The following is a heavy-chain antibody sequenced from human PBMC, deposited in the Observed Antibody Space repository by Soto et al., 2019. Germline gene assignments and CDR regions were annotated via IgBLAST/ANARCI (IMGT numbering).Heavy chain of an antibody. D-gene: IGHD2-15*01. J-gene: IGHJ4*02. Sequence: GESLKISCKGSEYTFTSYWIGWVRQMPGKGLEWMGIIYPGDSDTRYSPSFQGQVTISADKAINTAYLQWSSLQASDTAIYYCARHECSGGSCYSGGPMDYWGQGTLVTVSS. CDR3: ARHECSGGSCYSGGPMDY. CDR2: IYPGDSDT. CDR1: EYTFTSYW. V-gene: IGHV5-51*01.